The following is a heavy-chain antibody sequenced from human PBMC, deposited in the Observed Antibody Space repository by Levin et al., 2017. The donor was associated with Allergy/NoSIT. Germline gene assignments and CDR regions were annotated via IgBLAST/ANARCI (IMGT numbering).Heavy chain of an antibody. CDR2: IYWNDDK. J-gene: IGHJ4*02. D-gene: IGHD5-12*01. Sequence: SGPTLVKPTQTLTLTCTFSGFSLSTSGVGVGWIRQPPGKALEWLALIYWNDDKRYSPSLKNRLTITKDTSKNQVVLTMTNLDPVDTATYFCAHRPTLAEYSGSERYFDYWGQGTLVTVSS. CDR1: GFSLSTSGVG. V-gene: IGHV2-5*01. CDR3: AHRPTLAEYSGSERYFDY.